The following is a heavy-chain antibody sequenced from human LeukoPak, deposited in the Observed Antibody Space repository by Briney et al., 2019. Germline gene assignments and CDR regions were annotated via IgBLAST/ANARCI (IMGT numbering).Heavy chain of an antibody. J-gene: IGHJ4*02. V-gene: IGHV4-59*01. CDR2: IYYSGST. D-gene: IGHD3-10*01. CDR3: ARARGFGELSLDY. Sequence: ETLSLTCTVSGGSISSYYWSWIRQPPGKGLEWIGYIYYSGSTNYNPSLKSRVTISVDTSKNQFSLKLSSVTAADTAVYYCARARGFGELSLDYWGQGTLVTVSS. CDR1: GGSISSYY.